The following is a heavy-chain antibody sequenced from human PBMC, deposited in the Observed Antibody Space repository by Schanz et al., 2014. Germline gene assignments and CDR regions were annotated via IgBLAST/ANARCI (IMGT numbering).Heavy chain of an antibody. CDR2: IWYDGSNK. CDR1: GFTFNSYG. D-gene: IGHD2-2*01. J-gene: IGHJ4*02. CDR3: AKSMYSTSWAFDF. V-gene: IGHV3-30*02. Sequence: QVHLVESGGGVVQPGGSLRLSCAASGFTFNSYGMHWVRQAPGKGLEWVAFIWYDGSNKYYADSVKGRFTISRDNSKNTLYVQMNSLRAEDTAVYYCAKSMYSTSWAFDFWGQGAQVTVSS.